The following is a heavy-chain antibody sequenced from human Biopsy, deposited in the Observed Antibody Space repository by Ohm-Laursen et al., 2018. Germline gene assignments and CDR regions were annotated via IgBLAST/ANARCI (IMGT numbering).Heavy chain of an antibody. J-gene: IGHJ4*02. CDR2: IKRDGTTT. CDR3: AKTFHGSSFLYDY. CDR1: GFTFSNYY. V-gene: IGHV3-74*01. Sequence: SLRLSCTASGFTFSNYYMHWVRQAPGKGLLWVSRIKRDGTTTDYAESVKGRFTISRDNAKNTLYLQMNSLTAEDTAVYYCAKTFHGSSFLYDYWGQGTLVTVSS. D-gene: IGHD2-15*01.